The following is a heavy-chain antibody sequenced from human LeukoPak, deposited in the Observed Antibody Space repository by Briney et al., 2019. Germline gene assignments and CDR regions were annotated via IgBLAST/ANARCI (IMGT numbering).Heavy chain of an antibody. J-gene: IGHJ5*02. D-gene: IGHD1-7*01. Sequence: PGGSLRLSCAASGSTFSSYEMNWVRQAPGKGLEWVSYISSSGSTRYYADSVKGRFTISRDNAKNSLYLQMNSLRVEDTAVYYCARDLGGNYAWGQGTLVTVSS. CDR3: ARDLGGNYA. CDR2: ISSSGSTR. V-gene: IGHV3-48*03. CDR1: GSTFSSYE.